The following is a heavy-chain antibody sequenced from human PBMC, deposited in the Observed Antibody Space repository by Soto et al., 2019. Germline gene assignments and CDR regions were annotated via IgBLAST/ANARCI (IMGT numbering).Heavy chain of an antibody. J-gene: IGHJ4*02. CDR2: ITSDTNTI. CDR1: GFSFSIYS. Sequence: EVQLVESGGGLVQPGGSLRLSCAASGFSFSIYSMNWVHQAPGKGLEWSSYITSDTNTIKYADSVKGRFTISRDNAKNSLYLQMNSLRDEDTAVYYCARSVEGHFDYWGQGTVVTVSS. D-gene: IGHD6-19*01. CDR3: ARSVEGHFDY. V-gene: IGHV3-48*02.